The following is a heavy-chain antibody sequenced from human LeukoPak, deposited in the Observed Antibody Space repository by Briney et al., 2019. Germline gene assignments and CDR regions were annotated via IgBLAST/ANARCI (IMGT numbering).Heavy chain of an antibody. CDR2: IKRDGSEK. D-gene: IGHD1-26*01. CDR1: GFTFSDYY. J-gene: IGHJ3*02. Sequence: HPGGSLRLSCAASGFTFSDYYMSWIRQAPGKGLEWVANIKRDGSEKYYVDSVKGRFTISRDNAKNSLYLQMNSLRAEDTAVYYCASIFSVGAPPYDAFDIWGQGTMVTVSS. CDR3: ASIFSVGAPPYDAFDI. V-gene: IGHV3-7*01.